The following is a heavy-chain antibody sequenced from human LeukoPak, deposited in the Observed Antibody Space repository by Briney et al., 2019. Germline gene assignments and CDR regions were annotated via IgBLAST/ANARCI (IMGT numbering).Heavy chain of an antibody. V-gene: IGHV5-51*01. D-gene: IGHD5-12*01. CDR3: ARQKYSGYVVPFYGMDV. Sequence: GESLKISCKGSGYSFTSYWIGWVRQMPGKGLEWMGIIYPGDSDTRYSPSFQGQVTISADKSISTAYLQWSSLKASDTAMYYCARQKYSGYVVPFYGMDVWGQGTTVTVSS. CDR2: IYPGDSDT. CDR1: GYSFTSYW. J-gene: IGHJ6*02.